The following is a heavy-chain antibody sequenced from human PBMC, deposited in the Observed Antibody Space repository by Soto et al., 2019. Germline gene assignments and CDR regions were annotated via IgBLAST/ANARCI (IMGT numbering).Heavy chain of an antibody. CDR3: ARDRGGDLKAFDI. V-gene: IGHV3-21*01. CDR1: GFTFRTYS. CDR2: ISSSSSYI. D-gene: IGHD3-10*01. Sequence: EVQLVESGGGLVKPGGSLRLSCAASGFTFRTYSMNCVRQAPGQGLEWVSSISSSSSYIYYADSVKGRFTISRDKAKKSLYLQMNSLRAEDTAVYYCARDRGGDLKAFDIWGQGTMVTVSS. J-gene: IGHJ3*02.